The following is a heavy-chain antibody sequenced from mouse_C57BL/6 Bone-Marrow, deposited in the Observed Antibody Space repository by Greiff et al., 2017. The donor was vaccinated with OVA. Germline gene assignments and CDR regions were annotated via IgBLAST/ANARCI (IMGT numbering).Heavy chain of an antibody. V-gene: IGHV2-2*01. D-gene: IGHD1-1*01. CDR1: GFSLTSYG. Sequence: QVQLKESGPGLVQPSQSLSITCTVSGFSLTSYGVHWVRQSPGKGLEWLGVIWSGGSTDYNAAFISRLSISKDNSKSQVFFKMNSLQADDTAIYYCASEGPTVPRYYFDYWGQGTTLTVSS. J-gene: IGHJ2*01. CDR3: ASEGPTVPRYYFDY. CDR2: IWSGGST.